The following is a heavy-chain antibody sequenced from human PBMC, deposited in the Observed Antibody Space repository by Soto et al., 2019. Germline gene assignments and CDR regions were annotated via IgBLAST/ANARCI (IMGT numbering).Heavy chain of an antibody. Sequence: QVHLVQSGAEVKKPGASVKVSCKGSGYTFTSYGITWVRQAPGQGLEWMGWISAHNGNTDYAQKLQGGVTVTRDTSTSTAYRELRSLRSDDTAVYYCARGRYGDYWGQGAVVTVSS. CDR2: ISAHNGNT. CDR1: GYTFTSYG. J-gene: IGHJ4*02. CDR3: ARGRYGDY. D-gene: IGHD1-1*01. V-gene: IGHV1-18*01.